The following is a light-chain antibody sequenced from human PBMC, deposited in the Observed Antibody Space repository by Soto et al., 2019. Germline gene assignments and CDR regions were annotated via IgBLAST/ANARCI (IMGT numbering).Light chain of an antibody. CDR1: QSISSW. V-gene: IGKV1-5*01. CDR2: DAS. J-gene: IGKJ1*01. Sequence: DIQMTQSPSTLSASVGDRVTITCRASQSISSWLAWYQQKPGKAPKLLIYDASSLESGVPSRFSGSGSVTEFTLTIRSLQPDDFATYYCQQYNSYPRTFGQGTKVEIK. CDR3: QQYNSYPRT.